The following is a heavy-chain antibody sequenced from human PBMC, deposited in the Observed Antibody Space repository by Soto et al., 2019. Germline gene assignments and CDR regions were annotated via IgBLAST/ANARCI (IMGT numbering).Heavy chain of an antibody. CDR3: ARRSSSWYFDY. CDR2: IIGSDGST. J-gene: IGHJ4*02. CDR1: GFTFSSYA. V-gene: IGHV3-23*01. Sequence: EVQLLESGGGLVQPGGSLRLSCAASGFTFSSYAMNWVRQAPGKGLEWVSVIIGSDGSTYYADSVKGRFTISRDNSKNTLNLQMNSLRAEDTAVYYCARRSSSWYFDYWGQGTLVTVSS. D-gene: IGHD6-13*01.